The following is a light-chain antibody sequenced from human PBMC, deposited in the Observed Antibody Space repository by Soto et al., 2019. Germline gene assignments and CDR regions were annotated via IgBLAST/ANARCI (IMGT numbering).Light chain of an antibody. CDR1: QSVSGTH. Sequence: DIGLTQSPGTLSLSPGDRATLSCRASQSVSGTHLAWYQQKPGQAPRLLIYGASSRATGIPDRFSGRGSGTDFTLTISRLEPEDFAVYYCQQYGSSSTFGQGTKVDNK. CDR2: GAS. V-gene: IGKV3-20*01. CDR3: QQYGSSST. J-gene: IGKJ1*01.